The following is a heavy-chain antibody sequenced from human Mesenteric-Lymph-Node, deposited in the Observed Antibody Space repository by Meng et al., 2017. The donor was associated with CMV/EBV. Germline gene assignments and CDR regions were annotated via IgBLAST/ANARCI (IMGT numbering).Heavy chain of an antibody. CDR3: ARSYCSSTSCPWEY. V-gene: IGHV4-31*02. J-gene: IGHJ4*02. D-gene: IGHD2-2*01. Sequence: VSGGSISSGGYYSSWIRQHPGKGLEWIGYIYYSGSTYYNPSLKSRVTISIDTSKNQFSLKLSSVTAADTAVYYCARSYCSSTSCPWEYWGQGTLVPSPQ. CDR1: GGSISSGGYY. CDR2: IYYSGST.